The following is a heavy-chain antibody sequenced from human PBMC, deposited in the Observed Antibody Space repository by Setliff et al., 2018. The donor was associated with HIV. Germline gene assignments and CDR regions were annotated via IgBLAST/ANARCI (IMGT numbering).Heavy chain of an antibody. CDR3: ARGMVIVLISTNAAFDI. J-gene: IGHJ3*02. CDR2: FDPQDGKT. Sequence: ASVKVSCKISGYTLTEVSMHWVRQAPGKGLEWMGYFDPQDGKTIYAQKFQGRVTLTTDKSTSTAYMEMSSLRSDDTAVYYCARGMVIVLISTNAAFDIWGQGTVVTVSS. CDR1: GYTLTEVS. V-gene: IGHV1-24*01. D-gene: IGHD3-22*01.